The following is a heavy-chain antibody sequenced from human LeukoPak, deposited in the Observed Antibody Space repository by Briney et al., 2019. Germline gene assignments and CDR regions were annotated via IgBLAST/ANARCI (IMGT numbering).Heavy chain of an antibody. CDR2: MNTDGSDT. J-gene: IGHJ4*02. Sequence: GSLRLSCAASGFTFSTYWMHWVRQAPGKGLVWVSRMNTDGSDTSYADSVKGRFTISRDNARNTLYLQMNSLRADDTAVYYCTRDSPWLPDPYWGQGTLVTVS. D-gene: IGHD5-24*01. CDR3: TRDSPWLPDPY. CDR1: GFTFSTYW. V-gene: IGHV3-74*03.